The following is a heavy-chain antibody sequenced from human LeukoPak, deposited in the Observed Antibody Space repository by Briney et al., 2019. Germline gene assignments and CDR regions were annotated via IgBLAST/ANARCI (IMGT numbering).Heavy chain of an antibody. CDR1: GFTFSSYG. CDR3: AKPEGDPDAFDI. Sequence: GGSLRLSCAASGFTFSSYGMHWFRQAPGKGLEWVAFIRYDGSNKYYADSVKGRFTISRDNSKNTLYLQMNSLRAEDTAVYYCAKPEGDPDAFDIWGQGTMVTVSS. CDR2: IRYDGSNK. V-gene: IGHV3-30*02. D-gene: IGHD1-14*01. J-gene: IGHJ3*02.